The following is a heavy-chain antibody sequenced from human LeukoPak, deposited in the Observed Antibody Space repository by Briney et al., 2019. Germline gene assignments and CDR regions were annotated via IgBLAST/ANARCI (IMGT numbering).Heavy chain of an antibody. CDR1: GFTFNNYG. Sequence: GGSLRLSCAASGFTFNNYGMHWVRQAPGKGLEWLAFIRYDGSNTYYADSVKGRFTVSRDDSKNTLYLQMNSLRGDDTAVYYCARGDDSSGYIDYWGQGTLVTVSS. CDR2: IRYDGSNT. D-gene: IGHD3-22*01. V-gene: IGHV3-30*02. J-gene: IGHJ4*02. CDR3: ARGDDSSGYIDY.